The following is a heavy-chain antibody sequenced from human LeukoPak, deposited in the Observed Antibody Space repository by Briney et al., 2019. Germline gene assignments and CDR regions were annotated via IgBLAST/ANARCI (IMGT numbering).Heavy chain of an antibody. D-gene: IGHD3-10*01. CDR2: IYTSGST. V-gene: IGHV4-61*02. Sequence: SETLSLTCTVPGGSFSIGSYSWSWIRQPAGKGLEWIGRIYTSGSTNYNPSLKSRVTISVDTSKNQFSLKLSSVTAADTAVYYCASGGGTMVRGVLDYWGQGTLVTVSS. CDR1: GGSFSIGSYS. J-gene: IGHJ4*02. CDR3: ASGGGTMVRGVLDY.